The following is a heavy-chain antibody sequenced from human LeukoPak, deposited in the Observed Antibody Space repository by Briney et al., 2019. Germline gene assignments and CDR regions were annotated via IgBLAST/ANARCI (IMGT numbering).Heavy chain of an antibody. CDR1: GGSISSYY. CDR2: IYYSGST. Sequence: SETLSLTCTVSGGSISSYYWSWIRQPPGKGLEWIGFIYYSGSTNYNPSLKSRVTISVDTSKNQFSLKLTSVTAADTAVYYCARGWGGYNYSYFDYWGQGTLVTVSS. J-gene: IGHJ4*02. D-gene: IGHD5-18*01. V-gene: IGHV4-59*01. CDR3: ARGWGGYNYSYFDY.